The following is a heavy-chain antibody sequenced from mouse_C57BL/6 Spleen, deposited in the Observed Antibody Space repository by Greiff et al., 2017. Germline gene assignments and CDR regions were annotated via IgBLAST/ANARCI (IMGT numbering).Heavy chain of an antibody. CDR3: ARSHGSSSFWYFDV. V-gene: IGHV1-82*01. CDR1: GYAFSSSW. J-gene: IGHJ1*03. Sequence: QVQLQQSGPELVKPGASVKISCKASGYAFSSSWMNWVKQRPGKGLEWIGRIYPGDGDTNYNGKFKGKATLTADKSSSTAYMQLSSLTSEDSAVYFCARSHGSSSFWYFDVWGTGTTVTVSS. D-gene: IGHD1-1*01. CDR2: IYPGDGDT.